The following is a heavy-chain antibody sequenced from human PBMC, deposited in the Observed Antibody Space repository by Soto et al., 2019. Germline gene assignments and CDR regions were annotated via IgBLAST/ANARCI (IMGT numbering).Heavy chain of an antibody. D-gene: IGHD3-3*01. Sequence: SETLSLTCTVSGGSVSSGSYYWSWIRQPPGKGLEYIGYLYYSGSTNYNPSLKSRVTISVDTPKNQFSLKLTSVTAADTAIYYCARGQAFWTGYYRMPYYFDYWGQGTLVTVS. V-gene: IGHV4-61*01. CDR3: ARGQAFWTGYYRMPYYFDY. CDR1: GGSVSSGSYY. J-gene: IGHJ4*02. CDR2: LYYSGST.